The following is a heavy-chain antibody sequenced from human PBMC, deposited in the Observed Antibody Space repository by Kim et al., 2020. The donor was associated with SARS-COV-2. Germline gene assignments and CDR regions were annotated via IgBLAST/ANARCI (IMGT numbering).Heavy chain of an antibody. CDR2: IYGGGGTI. CDR3: AIKGSSGWFFDY. D-gene: IGHD6-19*01. V-gene: IGHV3-23*03. Sequence: GGSLRLSCAASGFTFSNFAMNWVRQAPGKGLEWVSVIYGGGGTIYYTDSVRGRFTISRDNSKNTLYLQMNSLRAEDTAVYYCAIKGSSGWFFDYWGQGTL. J-gene: IGHJ4*02. CDR1: GFTFSNFA.